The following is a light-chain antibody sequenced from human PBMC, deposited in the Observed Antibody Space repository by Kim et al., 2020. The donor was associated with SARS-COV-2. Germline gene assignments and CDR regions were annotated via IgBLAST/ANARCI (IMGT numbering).Light chain of an antibody. CDR1: SAHSNYD. J-gene: IGLJ3*02. Sequence: ASVRLHCTLSSAHSNYDIGWHQQQPERGPRYLMKVNSDGSHVKGDAIPDRFSGSSSGAERYLTISSLQSEDEGDYYCQTWPTDMHVFGGGTKLTVL. CDR3: QTWPTDMHV. CDR2: VNSDGSH. V-gene: IGLV4-69*01.